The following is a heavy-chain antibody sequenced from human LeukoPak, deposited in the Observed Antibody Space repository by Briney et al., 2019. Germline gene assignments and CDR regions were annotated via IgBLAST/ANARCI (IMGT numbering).Heavy chain of an antibody. Sequence: PGRSLRLSCAASGFTFSSYAMHWVRQAPGKGLEWVAVISYDGSNKYYADSVKGRFTISRDNSKNTLYLQMNSLRAEDTAVYYCAKDARDYGDYSAGFDYWGQGTLVTVSS. CDR2: ISYDGSNK. J-gene: IGHJ4*02. V-gene: IGHV3-30*04. D-gene: IGHD4-17*01. CDR1: GFTFSSYA. CDR3: AKDARDYGDYSAGFDY.